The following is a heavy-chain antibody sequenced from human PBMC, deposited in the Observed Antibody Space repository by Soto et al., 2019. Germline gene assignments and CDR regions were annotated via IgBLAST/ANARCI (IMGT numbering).Heavy chain of an antibody. Sequence: QVQLVESGGGVVQPGRSLRLSCAASGFTFSNYVMHWVRQAPGKGLDWVAFIWNDGSDKYYADSVKGRFTISRDNPKNAMYRQINSLRAEDTAGYYCASLETPQTPYGGQGTLVSVSS. CDR2: IWNDGSDK. J-gene: IGHJ4*02. V-gene: IGHV3-33*01. CDR3: ASLETPQTPY. CDR1: GFTFSNYV.